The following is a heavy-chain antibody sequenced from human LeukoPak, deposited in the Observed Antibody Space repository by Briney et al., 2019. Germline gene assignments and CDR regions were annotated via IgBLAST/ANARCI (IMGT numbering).Heavy chain of an antibody. J-gene: IGHJ6*03. CDR3: AKGEYTRTSYYHYYMDV. D-gene: IGHD6-6*01. CDR1: GVSISRHD. V-gene: IGHV4-59*11. Sequence: PSQTLSLTCSVSGVSISRHDWSWVRRSPVKGLEWIGFSHSSGDTTYSPSLKSRVTISLDTSKNQFSLRLSSVTAADTAVYFCAKGEYTRTSYYHYYMDVWGKGTTVTVSS. CDR2: SHSSGDT.